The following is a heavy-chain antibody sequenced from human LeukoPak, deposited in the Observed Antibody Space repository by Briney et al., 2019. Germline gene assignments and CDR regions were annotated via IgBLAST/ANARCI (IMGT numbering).Heavy chain of an antibody. Sequence: GESLKISCKGSGYSFTSYWIGWVRPVPGKGLEWMGSIYPGDSDTRYSPSFQGQVTISADKSISTAYLQWSSLKASDTAMYYCARKVYAAAAFSSFDPWGQGTLVTVSS. CDR1: GYSFTSYW. D-gene: IGHD6-13*01. CDR3: ARKVYAAAAFSSFDP. V-gene: IGHV5-51*01. J-gene: IGHJ5*02. CDR2: IYPGDSDT.